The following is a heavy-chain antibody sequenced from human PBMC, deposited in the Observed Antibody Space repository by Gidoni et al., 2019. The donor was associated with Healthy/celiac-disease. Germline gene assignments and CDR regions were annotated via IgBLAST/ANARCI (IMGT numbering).Heavy chain of an antibody. CDR2: IIPIFGTA. D-gene: IGHD6-13*01. V-gene: IGHV1-69*06. Sequence: EVKKPGSSVKVSCKASGGTFSSYAISWVRQAPGQGLEWMGGIIPIFGTANYAQKFQGRVTITADKSTSTAYMELSSLRSEDTAVYYCASPAKIAAAGIFDYWGQGTLVTVSS. CDR1: GGTFSSYA. J-gene: IGHJ4*02. CDR3: ASPAKIAAAGIFDY.